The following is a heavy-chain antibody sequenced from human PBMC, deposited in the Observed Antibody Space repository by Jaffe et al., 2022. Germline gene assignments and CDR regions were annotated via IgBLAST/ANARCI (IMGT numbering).Heavy chain of an antibody. V-gene: IGHV3-11*01. Sequence: QVQLVESGGGLVKPGGSLRLSCAASGFTFSDYYMSWIRQAPGKGLEWVSYISSSGSTIYYADSVKGRFTISRDNAKNSLYLQMNSLRAEDTAVYYCASLPEYGSGSYYMSHWRYFDYWGQGTLVTVSS. J-gene: IGHJ4*02. CDR3: ASLPEYGSGSYYMSHWRYFDY. CDR2: ISSSGSTI. CDR1: GFTFSDYY. D-gene: IGHD3-10*01.